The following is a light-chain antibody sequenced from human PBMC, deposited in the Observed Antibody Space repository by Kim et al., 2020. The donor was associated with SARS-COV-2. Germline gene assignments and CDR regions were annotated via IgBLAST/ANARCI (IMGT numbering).Light chain of an antibody. CDR3: AAWDDSLNGPV. Sequence: QRITISCSGSRSNIGNNAVNWYQQLPGKAPKLLIYYDDLLPSGVSDRFSGSKSGTSASLAISGLQSEDEADYYCAAWDDSLNGPVFGGGTQLTVL. CDR1: RSNIGNNA. V-gene: IGLV1-36*01. J-gene: IGLJ2*01. CDR2: YDD.